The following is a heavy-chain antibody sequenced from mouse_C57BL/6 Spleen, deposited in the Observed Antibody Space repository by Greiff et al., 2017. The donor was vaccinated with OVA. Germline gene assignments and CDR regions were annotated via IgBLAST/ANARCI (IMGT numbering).Heavy chain of an antibody. CDR3: ARRRTTVGAMDY. CDR1: GYTFTSYW. J-gene: IGHJ4*01. CDR2: IYPGSGSN. Sequence: QVQLQQSGAELVKPGASVKMSCKASGYTFTSYWITWVKQRPGQGLEWIGDIYPGSGSNNYNEKFKSKATLTVDTSSSTADMQLSSLTSEYSAVYYCARRRTTVGAMDYWGQGTSVTVSS. D-gene: IGHD1-1*01. V-gene: IGHV1-55*01.